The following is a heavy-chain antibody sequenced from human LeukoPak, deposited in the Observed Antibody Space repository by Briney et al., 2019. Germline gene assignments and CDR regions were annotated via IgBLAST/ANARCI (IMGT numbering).Heavy chain of an antibody. J-gene: IGHJ4*02. D-gene: IGHD3-16*01. CDR1: RFTFSSFA. V-gene: IGHV3-30*04. CDR3: ARDHDYTWGSKRENFFDS. CDR2: ISYDGSYK. Sequence: GGSLRLSCAASRFTFSSFATDWVRQAPGKGLEWVAVISYDGSYKYYADSVKGRFTISRDNSKNTLYLQMNSLRAEDTAVYYCARDHDYTWGSKRENFFDSWGQGTLVTVSS.